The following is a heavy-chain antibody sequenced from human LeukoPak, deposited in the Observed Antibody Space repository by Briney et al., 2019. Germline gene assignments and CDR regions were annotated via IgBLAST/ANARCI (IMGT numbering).Heavy chain of an antibody. D-gene: IGHD5/OR15-5a*01. V-gene: IGHV3-15*01. CDR1: GFTFSNAW. J-gene: IGHJ5*02. Sequence: GGSLRLSCAASGFTFSNAWMSWVRQAPGKGLEWVGRIKSKTDGGTTDYAAPVKGRFTISRDDSKNTVYLQMNSLRPEDTAVYACARVGYGVTYGNGFDPWGQGTPVTVSS. CDR3: ARVGYGVTYGNGFDP. CDR2: IKSKTDGGTT.